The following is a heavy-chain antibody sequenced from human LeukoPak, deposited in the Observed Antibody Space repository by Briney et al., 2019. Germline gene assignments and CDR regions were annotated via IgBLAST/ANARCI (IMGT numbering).Heavy chain of an antibody. CDR2: ISAYNGNT. J-gene: IGHJ4*02. CDR3: ARRNVYYDSSGYYYGIDY. D-gene: IGHD3-22*01. Sequence: GASVKVSCKASGYTFTSYGISWVRQAPGQGLEWMGWISAYNGNTNYAQKLQGRVTMTTDTSTSTAYMELRSLRSDDTAVYYCARRNVYYDSSGYYYGIDYWGQGTLVTVSS. CDR1: GYTFTSYG. V-gene: IGHV1-18*01.